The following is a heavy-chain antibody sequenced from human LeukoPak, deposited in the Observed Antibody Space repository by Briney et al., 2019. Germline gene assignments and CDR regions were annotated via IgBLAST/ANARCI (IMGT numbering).Heavy chain of an antibody. CDR3: ARDAGSAGVAAADNYFDY. V-gene: IGHV3-64*01. CDR1: GFTFSSYA. Sequence: GGSLRLSCAASGFTFSSYAMHWVRQAPGKGLEYVSAISSNGGSTYYANSVKGRFTISRDNSKNTLYLQMGSLRAEDMAVYYCARDAGSAGVAAADNYFDYWGQGTLVTVSS. D-gene: IGHD6-13*01. J-gene: IGHJ4*02. CDR2: ISSNGGST.